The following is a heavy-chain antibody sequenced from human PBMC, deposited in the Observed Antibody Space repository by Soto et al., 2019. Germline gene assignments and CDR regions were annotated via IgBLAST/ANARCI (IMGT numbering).Heavy chain of an antibody. D-gene: IGHD6-13*01. CDR1: GFTFSSYA. CDR3: AKVIKLWLGYSSSWFFDY. Sequence: GGSLRLSWVASGFTFSSYAMSWVRQAPGKGLEWVSAISGSGGSTYYADSVKGRFTISRDNSKNTLYLQMNSLRAEDTAVYYCAKVIKLWLGYSSSWFFDYWGQVNLVTV. CDR2: ISGSGGST. J-gene: IGHJ4*02. V-gene: IGHV3-23*01.